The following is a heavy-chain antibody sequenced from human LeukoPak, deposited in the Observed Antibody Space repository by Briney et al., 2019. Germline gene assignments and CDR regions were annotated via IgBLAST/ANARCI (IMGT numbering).Heavy chain of an antibody. V-gene: IGHV4-34*01. D-gene: IGHD3-10*01. CDR2: INHSGST. CDR3: ATSGSYGSGSYYSHLRDNWFGP. Sequence: SETLSLTCAVYGGSFSGYYWSWIRQPPGKGLEWIGEINHSGSTNYNPSLKCRVTISVDTSKNQFSLKLSSVTAADTAVYYCATSGSYGSGSYYSHLRDNWFGPWGQGTLVTVSS. CDR1: GGSFSGYY. J-gene: IGHJ5*02.